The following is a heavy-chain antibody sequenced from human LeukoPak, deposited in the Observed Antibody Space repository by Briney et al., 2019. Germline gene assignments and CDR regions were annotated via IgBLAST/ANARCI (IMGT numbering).Heavy chain of an antibody. Sequence: AASVTVSCKASGYTFTSYGISWVRQAPGQGLEWMGWISAYNGNTNYAQKLQGRVTMTTDTSTSTAYMELRSLRSDDTAVYYCARDQTPLTAMAWDPWGQGTLVTVSS. V-gene: IGHV1-18*01. CDR2: ISAYNGNT. J-gene: IGHJ5*02. D-gene: IGHD5-18*01. CDR3: ARDQTPLTAMAWDP. CDR1: GYTFTSYG.